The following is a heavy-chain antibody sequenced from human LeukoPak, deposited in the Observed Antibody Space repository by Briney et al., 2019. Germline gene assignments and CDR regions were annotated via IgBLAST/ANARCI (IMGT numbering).Heavy chain of an antibody. CDR3: ARGPLYSSSWYDYYYYGMDV. J-gene: IGHJ6*02. Sequence: SETLSLTCAVYGGSFSGYYWSWIRQPPGKGLEWIGEINHSGSTNYNPSLKSRVTISVDTSKNQFSLKLSSVTAADTAVYYCARGPLYSSSWYDYYYYGMDVWGQGTTVTVSS. CDR2: INHSGST. V-gene: IGHV4-34*01. CDR1: GGSFSGYY. D-gene: IGHD6-13*01.